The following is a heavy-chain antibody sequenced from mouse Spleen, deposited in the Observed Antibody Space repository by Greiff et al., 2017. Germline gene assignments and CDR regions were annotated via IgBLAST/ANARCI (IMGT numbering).Heavy chain of an antibody. CDR1: GYTFTDYN. D-gene: IGHD1-1*01. CDR3: SITTVVADWYFDV. V-gene: IGHV1-22*01. J-gene: IGHJ1*01. CDR2: INPNNGGT. Sequence: EVQVVESGPELVKPGASVKMSCKASGYTFTDYNMHWVKQSHGKSLEWIGYINPNNGGTSYNQKFKGKATLTVNKSSSTAYMELRSLTSEDSAVYYCSITTVVADWYFDVWGAGTTVTVSS.